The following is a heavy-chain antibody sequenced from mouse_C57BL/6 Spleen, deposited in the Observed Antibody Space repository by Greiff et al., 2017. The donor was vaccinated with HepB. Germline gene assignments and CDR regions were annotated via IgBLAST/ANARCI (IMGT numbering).Heavy chain of an antibody. CDR3: ARWGTTVVADD. V-gene: IGHV1-66*01. Sequence: VQLQQSGPELVKPGASVKISCKASGYSFTSYYIHWVKQRPGQGLEWIGWVYPGSGNTKYNEKFKGKATLTADTSSSTAYMQLSSLTSEDSAVYYCARWGTTVVADDWGKGTTLTVAS. CDR2: VYPGSGNT. D-gene: IGHD1-1*01. CDR1: GYSFTSYY. J-gene: IGHJ2*01.